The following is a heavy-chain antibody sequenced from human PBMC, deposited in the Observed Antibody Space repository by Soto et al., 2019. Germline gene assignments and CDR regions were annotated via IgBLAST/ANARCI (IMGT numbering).Heavy chain of an antibody. Sequence: EVQLVESGGGLVQPGGSLRLSCAASGFTFSSYSMNWVRQAPGKGLEWVSSISSSSSYIYYADSVKGRFTISRDNAKNSLYLQMNSLRAEDTAVYYCARGRKKTAVTTDLDYWGQGTLVTVSS. CDR3: ARGRKKTAVTTDLDY. CDR2: ISSSSSYI. J-gene: IGHJ4*02. CDR1: GFTFSSYS. V-gene: IGHV3-21*01. D-gene: IGHD4-17*01.